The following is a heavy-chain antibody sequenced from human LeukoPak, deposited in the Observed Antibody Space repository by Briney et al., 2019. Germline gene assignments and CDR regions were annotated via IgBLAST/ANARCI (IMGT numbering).Heavy chain of an antibody. Sequence: PSETLSLTCTVSGGSISSRDYYWGWIRQPPGKGLEWIGSIYYSGSTFYNPSFMSRVTISVDTSKNHLSLRLTSVTAADTAVYYCVRPALRGSWRYWGQGTLVTVSS. CDR2: IYYSGST. CDR1: GGSISSRDYY. CDR3: VRPALRGSWRY. V-gene: IGHV4-39*02. D-gene: IGHD6-13*01. J-gene: IGHJ4*02.